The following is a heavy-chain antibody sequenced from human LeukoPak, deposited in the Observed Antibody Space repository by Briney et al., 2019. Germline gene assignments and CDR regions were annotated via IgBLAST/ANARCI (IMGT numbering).Heavy chain of an antibody. Sequence: GSLRLSCAASGFTFSSYAMGWVRQAPGKGLEWVSAISGSGGSTYYADSVKGRFTISRDNSKNTLYLQMNSLRAEDTAVYYCAKGPRYCSSTSCYAPDYWGQGTLVTVSS. V-gene: IGHV3-23*01. CDR3: AKGPRYCSSTSCYAPDY. J-gene: IGHJ4*02. D-gene: IGHD2-2*01. CDR1: GFTFSSYA. CDR2: ISGSGGST.